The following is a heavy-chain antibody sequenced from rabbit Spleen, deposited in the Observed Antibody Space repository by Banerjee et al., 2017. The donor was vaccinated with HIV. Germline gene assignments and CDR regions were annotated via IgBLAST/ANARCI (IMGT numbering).Heavy chain of an antibody. Sequence: QEQLVESGGGLVQPEGSLTLTCTASGFSFSDRDVMCWVRQAPGKGLEWIACINTATGKAVYASWAKGRFTISKTSSNTVTLQMTSLTAADTATCFCARDLVGVIGWNFNLWGQGTLVTVS. CDR1: GFSFSDRDV. V-gene: IGHV1S45*01. D-gene: IGHD1-1*01. J-gene: IGHJ4*01. CDR3: ARDLVGVIGWNFNL. CDR2: INTATGKA.